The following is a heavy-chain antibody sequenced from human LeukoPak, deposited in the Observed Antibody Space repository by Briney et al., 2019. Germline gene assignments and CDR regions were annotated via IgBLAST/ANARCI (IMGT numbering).Heavy chain of an antibody. J-gene: IGHJ6*03. CDR2: MNPNSGNT. CDR3: ARGLFYPRFWPYYYYYYMDV. CDR1: GYTFTIYD. Sequence: ASVKVSCKASGYTFTIYDINRVRQATGQGLGRMGWMNPNSGNTGYAQKFQGRVTMTRNTSISTAYMELSSLRSEDTAVYYCARGLFYPRFWPYYYYYYMDVWGKGTTVTVSS. V-gene: IGHV1-8*01. D-gene: IGHD3-3*01.